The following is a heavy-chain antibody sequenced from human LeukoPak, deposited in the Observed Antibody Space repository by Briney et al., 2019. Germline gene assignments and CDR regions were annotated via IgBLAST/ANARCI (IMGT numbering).Heavy chain of an antibody. Sequence: SDTLSLTCAVSGYSISSDNWWGWIRQPPGKGLEWIGYIYYSGSTLYNSSLKSRVTMSVDTSKNQFSLKLSSVTAVDTVVYYCARKIAAVGHFDYWGQGTLVTVSS. J-gene: IGHJ4*02. CDR2: IYYSGST. V-gene: IGHV4-28*01. CDR1: GYSISSDNW. D-gene: IGHD6-13*01. CDR3: ARKIAAVGHFDY.